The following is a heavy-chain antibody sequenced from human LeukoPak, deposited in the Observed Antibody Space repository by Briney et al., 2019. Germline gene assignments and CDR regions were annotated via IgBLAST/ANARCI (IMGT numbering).Heavy chain of an antibody. CDR2: ISAYNGNT. Sequence: ASVKVSCTASGYTFTSYGIGWVRQAPGQGLEWMGWISAYNGNTNYAQKLQGRVTMTTDTSTSTAYMELRSLRSDDTAVYYCARERYYYYGMDVWGQGTTVTVSS. V-gene: IGHV1-18*01. CDR3: ARERYYYYGMDV. J-gene: IGHJ6*02. CDR1: GYTFTSYG.